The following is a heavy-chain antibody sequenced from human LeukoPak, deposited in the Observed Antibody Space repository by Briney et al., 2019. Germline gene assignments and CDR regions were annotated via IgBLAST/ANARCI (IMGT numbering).Heavy chain of an antibody. CDR3: AREEDSGYLSIDY. CDR2: IKQDGSEK. CDR1: GFTFSDHFSDHW. V-gene: IGHV3-7*01. J-gene: IGHJ4*02. Sequence: PGGSLRLSCAASGFTFSDHFSDHWMSWVRQAPGKGLEWVANIKQDGSEKYYVDSVKGRFTISRDNAKNSLYLQMNSLRAEDTAVYYCAREEDSGYLSIDYWGQGTLVTVSS. D-gene: IGHD5-12*01.